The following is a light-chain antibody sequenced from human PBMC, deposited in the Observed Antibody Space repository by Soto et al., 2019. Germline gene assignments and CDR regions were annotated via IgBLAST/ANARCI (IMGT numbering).Light chain of an antibody. CDR3: SSYTSDSCYV. CDR1: SSDVGLYDY. V-gene: IGLV2-14*01. CDR2: AVS. J-gene: IGLJ1*01. Sequence: QSVLTQPASVSGSPGQSITVSCTGTSSDVGLYDYVSWYQQHPGKAPQLMIYAVSKRPSGVSNRFSASKSGNTASLFISGLQAEDEADYYCSSYTSDSCYVFGSGTNVNVL.